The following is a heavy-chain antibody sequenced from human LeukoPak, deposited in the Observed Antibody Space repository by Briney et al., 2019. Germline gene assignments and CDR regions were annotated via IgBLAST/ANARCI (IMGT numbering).Heavy chain of an antibody. V-gene: IGHV4-38-2*02. D-gene: IGHD3-10*01. CDR3: ARDSGTTGEVKFDP. Sequence: PSETLSLTCTVSGDSITSGYYWGWIRQPPGKGLEWIGSIYHSGNTYYKASLKRRVTISLDTSKNQFSLKLNSVTAADTAVYYCARDSGTTGEVKFDPWGQGMLVTVSS. CDR2: IYHSGNT. J-gene: IGHJ5*02. CDR1: GDSITSGYY.